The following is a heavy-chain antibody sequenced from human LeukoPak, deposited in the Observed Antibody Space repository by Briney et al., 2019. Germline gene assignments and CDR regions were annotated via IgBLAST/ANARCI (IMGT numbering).Heavy chain of an antibody. Sequence: GGSLRLSCAASGFTFSSYGMHWVRQAPGKGLEWVAVISYDGSNKYYADSVKGRFTISRDNAKNSLYLQMNSLRAEDTAVYYCAAITIFGRQLDYWGQGTLVTVSS. CDR2: ISYDGSNK. CDR1: GFTFSSYG. D-gene: IGHD3-3*01. J-gene: IGHJ4*02. CDR3: AAITIFGRQLDY. V-gene: IGHV3-30*03.